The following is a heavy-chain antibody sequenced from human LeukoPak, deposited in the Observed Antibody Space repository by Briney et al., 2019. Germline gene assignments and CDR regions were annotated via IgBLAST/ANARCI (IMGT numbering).Heavy chain of an antibody. CDR3: ARDNYGEDY. CDR2: INSDGSST. D-gene: IGHD4-17*01. J-gene: IGHJ4*02. V-gene: IGHV3-74*01. CDR1: GFTFSNYW. Sequence: GGPLRLSCAASGFTFSNYWMHWVRQAPGKGLVWLSRINSDGSSTRYADSVKDRFTISRDNAKNTLYLQLNSLRAEDTAVYYCARDNYGEDYWGQGTLVTVSS.